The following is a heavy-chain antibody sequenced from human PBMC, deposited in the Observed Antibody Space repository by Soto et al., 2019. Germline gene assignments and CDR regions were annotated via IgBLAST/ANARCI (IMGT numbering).Heavy chain of an antibody. J-gene: IGHJ6*02. CDR2: INHSGRT. Sequence: SETLSLTCAVYGGSFSGYYWSWIRQPPGKGLEWIGEINHSGRTNYNPSLKSRVTISVDTSKNQFSLKLSSVTAADTAVYYCARGASTTVGVPIYYYYGMDVWGQGTTVTVS. D-gene: IGHD1-26*01. CDR1: GGSFSGYY. CDR3: ARGASTTVGVPIYYYYGMDV. V-gene: IGHV4-34*01.